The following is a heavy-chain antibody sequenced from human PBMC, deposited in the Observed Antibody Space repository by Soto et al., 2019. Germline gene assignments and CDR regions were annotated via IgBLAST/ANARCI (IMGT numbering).Heavy chain of an antibody. CDR1: GGSISSTSYY. CDR2: IYYSGSI. CDR3: ARLLYDRSGYYYFDY. J-gene: IGHJ4*02. D-gene: IGHD3-22*01. Sequence: SETLSLTCSVSGGSISSTSYYWGWIRQPPGKGLEWIGSIYYSGSIYHNPSPKSRVSTSVDTSKNQFSLKLNSVTAADTALYYCARLLYDRSGYYYFDYWGRGTLVTVSS. V-gene: IGHV4-39*01.